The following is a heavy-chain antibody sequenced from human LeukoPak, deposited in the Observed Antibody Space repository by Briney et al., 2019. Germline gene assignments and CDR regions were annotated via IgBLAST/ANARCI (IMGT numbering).Heavy chain of an antibody. Sequence: GGSLRLSCAASGFTISTYDINWVSQAPGRGLEWVSYISSSGSTIYYADSVKGRFTISRDNAKNLLYTQMNSLRAEDTAVYYCARATSGNGMDVWGKGTTVTVSS. CDR3: ARATSGNGMDV. CDR1: GFTISTYD. J-gene: IGHJ6*04. V-gene: IGHV3-48*03. CDR2: ISSSGSTI. D-gene: IGHD1-26*01.